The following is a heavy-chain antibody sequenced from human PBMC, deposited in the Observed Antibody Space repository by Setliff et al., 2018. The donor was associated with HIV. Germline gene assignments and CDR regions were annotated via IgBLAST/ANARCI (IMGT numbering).Heavy chain of an antibody. Sequence: ASVKVSCKASGYSFADYAMNWVRQAPRQGLEWMGYINTNTGNPTYAQGFTGRFVFSFDTSVTTAYLQITGLRTEDTAVYFCARGGTHYDFWSGYHLGYFDLWGRGTLVTAPQ. D-gene: IGHD3-3*01. V-gene: IGHV7-4-1*02. CDR2: INTNTGNP. CDR3: ARGGTHYDFWSGYHLGYFDL. J-gene: IGHJ2*01. CDR1: GYSFADYA.